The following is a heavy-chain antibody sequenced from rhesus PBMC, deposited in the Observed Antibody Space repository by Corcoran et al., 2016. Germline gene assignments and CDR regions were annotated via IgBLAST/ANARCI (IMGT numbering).Heavy chain of an antibody. CDR1: GGSISGYYY. CDR3: AGSGPYSSWSTRFDY. Sequence: QVQLQQWGEGLVKPSETLSLTCAVYGGSISGYYYWSWIRQPPGKGLEWIGYIYGNSASTNYNPSLQKRVTISKDTSKNQFALKLSSVTAAYTAVYYCAGSGPYSSWSTRFDYWGQGVLVTVSS. V-gene: IGHV4-73*01. J-gene: IGHJ4*01. CDR2: IYGNSAST. D-gene: IGHD6-13*01.